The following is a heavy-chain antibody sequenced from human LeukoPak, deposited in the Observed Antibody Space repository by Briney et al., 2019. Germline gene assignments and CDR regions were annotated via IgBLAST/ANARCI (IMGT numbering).Heavy chain of an antibody. CDR1: GFTFSTYW. J-gene: IGHJ4*02. Sequence: GGSLRLSCAASGFTFSTYWMAWVRQAPGKGLEWVANIKQDGSEKYYVDSVKGRLTISRDNAKNSLYLQMNSLRAEDTAVYYCARGTGTFDYWGQGTLVTVSS. CDR3: ARGTGTFDY. V-gene: IGHV3-7*03. CDR2: IKQDGSEK. D-gene: IGHD7-27*01.